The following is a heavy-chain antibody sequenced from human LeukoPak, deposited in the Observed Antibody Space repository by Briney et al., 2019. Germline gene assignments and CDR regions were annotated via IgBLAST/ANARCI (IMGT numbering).Heavy chain of an antibody. Sequence: PGRSLRLSCAAPGFTFSSYGMHWVRQAPGKGLEWVAVISYDGSNKYYADSVKGRFTISRDNSKNTLYLQMNSLRAEDTAVYYCAKDYGSGIAVAGTIFYDWGQGTLVTVSS. CDR1: GFTFSSYG. J-gene: IGHJ4*02. CDR2: ISYDGSNK. V-gene: IGHV3-30*18. D-gene: IGHD6-19*01. CDR3: AKDYGSGIAVAGTIFYD.